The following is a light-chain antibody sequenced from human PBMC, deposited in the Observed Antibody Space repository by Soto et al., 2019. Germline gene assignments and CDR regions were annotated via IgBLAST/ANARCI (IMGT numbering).Light chain of an antibody. CDR1: QSVSSNN. CDR2: ATF. CDR3: QQYGSSPLYT. Sequence: EIVLTQSPGTLSLSPGERATLSCRASQSVSSNNLAWYQQKPGQAPRLLIYATFSRATGIPDRFSGSGCGTAFTLTISRLETEDFAVYYCQQYGSSPLYTFGQGTKLEIK. V-gene: IGKV3-20*01. J-gene: IGKJ2*01.